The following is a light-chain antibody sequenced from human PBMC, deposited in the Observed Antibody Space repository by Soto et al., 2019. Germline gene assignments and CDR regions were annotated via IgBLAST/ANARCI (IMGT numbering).Light chain of an antibody. V-gene: IGKV1-33*01. CDR1: HDIRND. CDR3: QQYDNLPLT. J-gene: IGKJ4*01. CDR2: AAS. Sequence: NELTQSPSSLSASVGDRVTITCQASHDIRNDLNWYQQKSGKAPKLLIHAASTLEAGVPSRFSGSGSGTDFPFTISGLQPEDVATYYCQQYDNLPLTFGGGTKVEI.